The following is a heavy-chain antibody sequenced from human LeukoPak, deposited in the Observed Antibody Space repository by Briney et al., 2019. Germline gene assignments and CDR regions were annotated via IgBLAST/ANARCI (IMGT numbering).Heavy chain of an antibody. D-gene: IGHD1-26*01. V-gene: IGHV1-46*01. CDR1: GGTFSSYA. J-gene: IGHJ4*02. Sequence: ASVKVSCKASGGTFSSYAISWVRQAPGQGLEWMGIINPSGGSTSYAQKFQGRVTMTRDTSTSTVYMELSSLRSEDTAVYYCARDRRSSIDYWGQGTLVTVSS. CDR3: ARDRRSSIDY. CDR2: INPSGGST.